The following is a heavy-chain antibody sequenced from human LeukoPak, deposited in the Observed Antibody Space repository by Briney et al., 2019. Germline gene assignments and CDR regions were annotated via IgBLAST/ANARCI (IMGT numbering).Heavy chain of an antibody. CDR1: GFTLSSYA. CDR3: VKDLAPDAAAAPNWFDP. D-gene: IGHD6-25*01. CDR2: ISGSGGST. Sequence: GGSLRLSCAASGFTLSSYAMTWVRHAPGKGVEWVSGISGSGGSTYYAASVKGRFTISRDNSKSTLYLQMPSLRAEDTAVYYCVKDLAPDAAAAPNWFDPWGQGTLVTVSS. V-gene: IGHV3-23*01. J-gene: IGHJ5*02.